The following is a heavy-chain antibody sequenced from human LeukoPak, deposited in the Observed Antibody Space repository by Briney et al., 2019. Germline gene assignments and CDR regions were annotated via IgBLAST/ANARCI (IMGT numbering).Heavy chain of an antibody. CDR3: ARDLITVAGTDYGMDV. D-gene: IGHD6-19*01. V-gene: IGHV4-59*01. CDR1: GGSISSYY. Sequence: SGTLSLTCTVSGGSISSYYWSWIRQSPGKGLEWIGYIYYSGSTNYNPSLKSRVTISVDTSKNQFSLKLSSVTAADTAVYYCARDLITVAGTDYGMDVWGQGTTVTVSS. J-gene: IGHJ6*02. CDR2: IYYSGST.